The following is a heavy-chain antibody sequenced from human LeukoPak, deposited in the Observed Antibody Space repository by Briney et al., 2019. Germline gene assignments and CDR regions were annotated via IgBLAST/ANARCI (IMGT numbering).Heavy chain of an antibody. V-gene: IGHV4-34*01. D-gene: IGHD3-9*01. Sequence: PSETLSLTCAVYGGSFSGYYWSWIRQPPGKGLEWIGEINHSGSTNYNPSLKSRVTISVDTSKNQFSLKLSSVTAADTAVCYCARGNYDILTGYLYWGQGTLVTVSS. J-gene: IGHJ4*02. CDR2: INHSGST. CDR3: ARGNYDILTGYLY. CDR1: GGSFSGYY.